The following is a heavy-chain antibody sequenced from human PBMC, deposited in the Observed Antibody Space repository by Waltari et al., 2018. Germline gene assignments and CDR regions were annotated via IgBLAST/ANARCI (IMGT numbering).Heavy chain of an antibody. D-gene: IGHD3-16*01. CDR1: GASMSSHT. J-gene: IGHJ6*02. V-gene: IGHV4-4*07. CDR3: ARENWWSLHFYGMDV. Sequence: QVQLMESGPGLVKPSETLSLTSNVPGASMSSHTWVWIRQPAGKGLEGIGRISTSGTTNYNPSLESRVTMSVDTSKSQFSLKLSSVTAADSAVYYCARENWWSLHFYGMDVWGQGTTVTVSS. CDR2: ISTSGTT.